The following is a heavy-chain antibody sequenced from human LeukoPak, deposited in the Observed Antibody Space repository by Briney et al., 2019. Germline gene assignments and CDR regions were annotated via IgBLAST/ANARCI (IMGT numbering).Heavy chain of an antibody. CDR1: GYTFTSYW. D-gene: IGHD4-11*01. Sequence: GESLKISCQGSGYTFTSYWIAWVRQMPGEGLEWMGIIYPGDSDTRYSPSFQGQATISADKSISTAFLQWSSLKASDTAMYYCARLDSDYTNPLDPWGQGTLVTVSS. V-gene: IGHV5-51*01. CDR3: ARLDSDYTNPLDP. J-gene: IGHJ5*02. CDR2: IYPGDSDT.